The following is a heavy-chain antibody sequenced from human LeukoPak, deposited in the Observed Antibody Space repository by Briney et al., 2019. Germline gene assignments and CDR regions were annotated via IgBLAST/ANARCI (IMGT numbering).Heavy chain of an antibody. V-gene: IGHV4-39*07. D-gene: IGHD3-10*01. CDR3: ARVGRGPGIWFDP. J-gene: IGHJ5*02. CDR1: GGSISSSSYY. CDR2: MYHSGST. Sequence: SETLSLTCTVSGGSISSSSYYWGWIRQPPGKGLEWIGSMYHSGSTYSSPSLKSRVTISVDTSKNQFSLKLSSVTAADTAFYYCARVGRGPGIWFDPWGQGTLATVSS.